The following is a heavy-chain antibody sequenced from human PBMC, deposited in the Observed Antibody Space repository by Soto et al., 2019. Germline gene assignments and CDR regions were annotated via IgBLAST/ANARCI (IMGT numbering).Heavy chain of an antibody. Sequence: EVLLLESGGGLVQPGGSLRLSCAASGFTFSTYAMSWVRQAPGKGLEWVSAISGSGDNIFYADSVKGRFTISRDSSTTTLQFNSLRTEDTAVYYCARPRGYGVFDAYDIWGQGAMVTVSS. CDR1: GFTFSTYA. V-gene: IGHV3-23*01. CDR2: ISGSGDNI. CDR3: ARPRGYGVFDAYDI. J-gene: IGHJ3*02. D-gene: IGHD4-17*01.